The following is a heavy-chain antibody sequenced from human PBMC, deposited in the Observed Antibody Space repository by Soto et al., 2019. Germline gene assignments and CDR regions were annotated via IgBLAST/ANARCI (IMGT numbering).Heavy chain of an antibody. V-gene: IGHV3-23*01. Sequence: GGSLRLSCAASGSTFSSYAMSWVRQAPGKGLEWVSAISGSGGSTYYADSVKGRFTISRDNSKNTLYLQMNSLRAEDTAVYYCAKFRGNPDSFDIWGQGTMVTVSS. D-gene: IGHD2-15*01. CDR3: AKFRGNPDSFDI. J-gene: IGHJ3*02. CDR2: ISGSGGST. CDR1: GSTFSSYA.